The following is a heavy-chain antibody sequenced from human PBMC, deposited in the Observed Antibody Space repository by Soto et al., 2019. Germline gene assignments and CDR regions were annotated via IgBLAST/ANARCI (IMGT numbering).Heavy chain of an antibody. CDR2: INPNSGGT. Sequence: ASVKVSCKASGYTFTGYYMHWVRQAPGQGLEWMGWINPNSGGTNYAQKFQGWVTMTRDTSISTAYMELSRLRSDDTAVYYCARSYCSSTSCSEYNWFAPWGQGTLVTVCS. D-gene: IGHD2-2*01. V-gene: IGHV1-2*04. CDR1: GYTFTGYY. J-gene: IGHJ5*02. CDR3: ARSYCSSTSCSEYNWFAP.